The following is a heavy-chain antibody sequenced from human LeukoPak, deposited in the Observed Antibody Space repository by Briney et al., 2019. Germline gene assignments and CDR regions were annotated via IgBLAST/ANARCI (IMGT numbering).Heavy chain of an antibody. CDR3: ARGYCSSTSCHVARHFEY. V-gene: IGHV3-48*02. CDR2: ITSHTVT. CDR1: GFTVSTSG. J-gene: IGHJ4*02. Sequence: PGRSLRLSCAASGFTVSTSGLGWVRQAPGKGLEWLSYITSHTVTHYIDSVKGRFTISRDNAKSSLYLQMNSLREEDTAVYYCARGYCSSTSCHVARHFEYWGQEALVTVSS. D-gene: IGHD2-2*01.